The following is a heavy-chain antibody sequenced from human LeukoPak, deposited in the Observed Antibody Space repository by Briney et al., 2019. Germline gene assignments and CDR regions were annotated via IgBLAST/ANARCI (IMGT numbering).Heavy chain of an antibody. CDR2: IYYSGST. D-gene: IGHD2-21*02. J-gene: IGHJ5*02. Sequence: PSQTLSLTCTVSGGSIRNCGYYWIWLRQHPGKGPVWVVYIYYSGSTFYNPSLKSRLTIAVYTSKNQFSLNLISVAAAETGVYYCAREVHCGGDCYSGWFAPWGKGTLATVSP. V-gene: IGHV4-31*03. CDR1: GGSIRNCGYY. CDR3: AREVHCGGDCYSGWFAP.